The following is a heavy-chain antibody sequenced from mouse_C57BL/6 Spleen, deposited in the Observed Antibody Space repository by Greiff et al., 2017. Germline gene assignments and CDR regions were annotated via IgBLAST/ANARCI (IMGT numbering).Heavy chain of an antibody. Sequence: DVKLQESGPGLVKPSQSLSLTCSVTGYSITSGYYWNWIRQFPGNKLEWMGYISYDGSNNYNPSLKNRISITRDTSKNQFFLKLNSVTTEDTATYYCARADYGEAMDYWGQGTSVTVSS. CDR1: GYSITSGYY. CDR2: ISYDGSN. CDR3: ARADYGEAMDY. D-gene: IGHD2-4*01. J-gene: IGHJ4*01. V-gene: IGHV3-6*01.